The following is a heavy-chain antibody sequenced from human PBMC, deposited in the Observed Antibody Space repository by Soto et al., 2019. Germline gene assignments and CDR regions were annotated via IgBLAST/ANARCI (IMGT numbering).Heavy chain of an antibody. Sequence: QVQLQESGPGLVKPSETLSLTCTVSGGSISSYYWSWIRQPPGKGLEWIGYIYYSGSTNYNPSLKSRGTISVDTSKNQFSLKLSSVTAADTAVYYCARIQIVVVPSAASSFWFDPWGQGTLITVSS. V-gene: IGHV4-59*01. CDR2: IYYSGST. CDR1: GGSISSYY. D-gene: IGHD2-2*01. CDR3: ARIQIVVVPSAASSFWFDP. J-gene: IGHJ5*02.